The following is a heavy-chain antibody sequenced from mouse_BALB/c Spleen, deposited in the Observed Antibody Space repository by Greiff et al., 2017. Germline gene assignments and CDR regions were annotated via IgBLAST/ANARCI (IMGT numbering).Heavy chain of an antibody. J-gene: IGHJ3*01. Sequence: EVQGVESGPGLVKPSQSLSLTCTVTGYSITSDYAWNWIRQFPGNKLEWMGYISYSGSTSYNPSLKSRISITRDTSKNQFFLQLNSVTTEDTATYYCARGLRRGFAYWGQGTLVTVSA. D-gene: IGHD2-2*01. CDR1: GYSITSDYA. CDR3: ARGLRRGFAY. V-gene: IGHV3-2*02. CDR2: ISYSGST.